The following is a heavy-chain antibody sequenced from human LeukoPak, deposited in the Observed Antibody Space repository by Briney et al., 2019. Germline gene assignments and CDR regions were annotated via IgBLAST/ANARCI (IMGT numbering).Heavy chain of an antibody. D-gene: IGHD1-14*01. CDR3: ARDLFRITSL. J-gene: IGHJ4*02. CDR1: GVSISSGDYY. CDR2: IYYNGDT. V-gene: IGHV4-30-4*08. Sequence: SETLSLTXTVSGVSISSGDYYWSWIRQTPGKGLEWIGYIYYNGDTYYNPSLKSRVTISRDTSENQFSLKLSSVTAADTAVYYCARDLFRITSLWGQGTLVTVSS.